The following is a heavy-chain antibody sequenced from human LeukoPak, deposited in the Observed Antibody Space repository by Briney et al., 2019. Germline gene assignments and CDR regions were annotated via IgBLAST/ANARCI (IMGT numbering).Heavy chain of an antibody. CDR1: GGSFSGYY. CDR2: INHSGST. Sequence: NASETLSLTCAVYGGSFSGYYWSWIRQPPGKGLEWIGEINHSGSTNYNPSLKSRVTISVDTSKNQFSLKLSSVTAADTAVYYCASRAMVRGVIIAFDYWGQGTLVTVSS. CDR3: ASRAMVRGVIIAFDY. D-gene: IGHD3-10*01. V-gene: IGHV4-34*01. J-gene: IGHJ4*02.